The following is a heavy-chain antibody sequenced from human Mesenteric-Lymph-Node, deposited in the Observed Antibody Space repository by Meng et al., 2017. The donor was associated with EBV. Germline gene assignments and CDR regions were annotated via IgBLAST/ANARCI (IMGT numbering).Heavy chain of an antibody. CDR2: INHSGGT. CDR1: GGSFSGYS. V-gene: IGHV4-34*10. Sequence: QVQLQESGPGLVMPSGSLSLTCAVFGGSFSGYSWNWIRQPPGKGLEWIGEINHSGGTNYNPSLERRVTLSSDTANRQFSLRLRSVTAADTAIYYCARASNLLLWFGNFSPYFDLWGQGLLVTVYS. J-gene: IGHJ4*02. CDR3: ARASNLLLWFGNFSPYFDL. D-gene: IGHD3-10*01.